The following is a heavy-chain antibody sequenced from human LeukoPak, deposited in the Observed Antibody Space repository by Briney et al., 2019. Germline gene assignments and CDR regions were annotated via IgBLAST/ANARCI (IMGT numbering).Heavy chain of an antibody. CDR2: NNPNSGGT. D-gene: IGHD1-1*01. J-gene: IGHJ6*02. CDR1: GYTFTGYY. CDR3: ARDGTGMDV. V-gene: IGHV1-2*04. Sequence: SVKLCCTASGYTFTGYYIHWVRQAPGQGLEWMGWNNPNSGGTNYAQTFQGWVTMTKDTSISTAYLELSRLRSGDTAVYYCARDGTGMDVWGQGTTVTASS.